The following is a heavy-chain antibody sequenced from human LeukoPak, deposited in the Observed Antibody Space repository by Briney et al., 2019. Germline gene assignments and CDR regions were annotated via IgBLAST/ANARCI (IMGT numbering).Heavy chain of an antibody. CDR2: IYYSGST. J-gene: IGHJ1*01. CDR1: GGSISSYY. V-gene: IGHV4-59*01. CDR3: ARWLTAEYFQH. Sequence: SETLSLTCTVSGGSISSYYWSWIRQPPGKGLEWIGYIYYSGSTNYNPSLKSRVTISVDTSKNQFSLKLSSVTAADTAVYYCARWLTAEYFQHWGQGTLVTVSS. D-gene: IGHD6-19*01.